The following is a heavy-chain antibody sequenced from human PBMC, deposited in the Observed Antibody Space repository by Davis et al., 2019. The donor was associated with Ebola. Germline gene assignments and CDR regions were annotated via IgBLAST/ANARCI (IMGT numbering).Heavy chain of an antibody. D-gene: IGHD1-26*01. V-gene: IGHV1-69*13. CDR3: ARSGSYHYYYNMDV. J-gene: IGHJ6*03. Sequence: SVKVFCKASGGTFSSYAISWVRLVPGQGLEWMGGILPIFGTTAYGQKFQDRVTITADASTSTAYLQLSTLRSEDTAVYYCARSGSYHYYYNMDVWGKGTTVTVSS. CDR2: ILPIFGTT. CDR1: GGTFSSYA.